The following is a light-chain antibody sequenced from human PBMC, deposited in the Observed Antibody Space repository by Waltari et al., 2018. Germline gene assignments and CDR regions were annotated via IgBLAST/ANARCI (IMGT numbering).Light chain of an antibody. CDR3: QSYDSSLSRYV. CDR1: SSNIGANYD. Sequence: QSVLTQPPSVSGAPGQRVTISCTGSSSNIGANYDVHWYQQVPGTAPKPLTYGNRNRPPGVPDRFSASKSGTSASLAITGLQADDEADYYCQSYDSSLSRYVFGSGTEVTVL. CDR2: GNR. J-gene: IGLJ1*01. V-gene: IGLV1-40*01.